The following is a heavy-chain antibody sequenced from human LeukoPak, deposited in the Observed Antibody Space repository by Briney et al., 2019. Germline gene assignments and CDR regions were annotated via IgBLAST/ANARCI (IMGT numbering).Heavy chain of an antibody. Sequence: NPSETLSLTCTVPGGSISSYYWSWIRQPPGKGLEWIGYIYYSGSTNYNPSLKTRVTISVDRSKNQFSLKLSSVTAADTAVYYCARGPKKTYYFDYWGQGTLVTVSS. CDR2: IYYSGST. CDR1: GGSISSYY. CDR3: ARGPKKTYYFDY. V-gene: IGHV4-59*12. J-gene: IGHJ4*02.